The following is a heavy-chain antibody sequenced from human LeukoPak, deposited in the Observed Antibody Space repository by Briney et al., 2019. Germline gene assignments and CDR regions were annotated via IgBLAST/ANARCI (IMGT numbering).Heavy chain of an antibody. Sequence: ASVKVSRKASGYTFTMFGIHWVRQAPGQRPEWMGWINVGNGNTKYSQKFQDRVTIARETSASTAYMELNSLTFEDTAVYYCARTSLSACDYWGQGTLVTVSS. V-gene: IGHV1-3*01. CDR1: GYTFTMFG. CDR3: ARTSLSACDY. D-gene: IGHD3-16*02. CDR2: INVGNGNT. J-gene: IGHJ4*02.